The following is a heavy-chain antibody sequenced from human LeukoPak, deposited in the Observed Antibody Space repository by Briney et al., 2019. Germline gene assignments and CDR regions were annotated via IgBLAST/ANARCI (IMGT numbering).Heavy chain of an antibody. V-gene: IGHV3-23*01. D-gene: IGHD4-17*01. Sequence: GGSLRLSCAASGFTFSSYGMSWVRQAPGKGLEWVSAISGSGGSTYYADSVKGRFTISRDNSKNTRYLQMNSLRAEDTAVYYCASWTTVTTFDFWGQGTLVTVSS. J-gene: IGHJ4*02. CDR2: ISGSGGST. CDR3: ASWTTVTTFDF. CDR1: GFTFSSYG.